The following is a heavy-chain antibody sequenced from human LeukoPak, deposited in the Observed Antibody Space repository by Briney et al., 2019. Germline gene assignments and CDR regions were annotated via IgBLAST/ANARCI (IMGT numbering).Heavy chain of an antibody. V-gene: IGHV1-18*01. Sequence: ASVKVSCKASGYTFTSYGISWVRQAPGQGLEWMGWISAYNGNTNYAQKLQGRVTMTTDTSTSTAYMELRSLRSGDTAVYYCARVVEGWNYVVVGGYFDYWGQGTLVTVSS. D-gene: IGHD1-7*01. CDR2: ISAYNGNT. J-gene: IGHJ4*02. CDR1: GYTFTSYG. CDR3: ARVVEGWNYVVVGGYFDY.